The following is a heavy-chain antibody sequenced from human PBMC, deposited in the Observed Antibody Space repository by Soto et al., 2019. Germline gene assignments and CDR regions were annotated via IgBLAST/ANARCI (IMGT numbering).Heavy chain of an antibody. Sequence: SQIMSLTSTVSGGSISSGDYYWSWIRQPPGTGLEWIGYIYYSGSTYYNPSLKSRVTISVDTSKNQFSLKLSSVTAADTAAYYCARAQLVPPRHYYGMDVWAQGTTVTASS. CDR1: GGSISSGDYY. V-gene: IGHV4-30-4*08. CDR2: IYYSGST. J-gene: IGHJ6*02. CDR3: ARAQLVPPRHYYGMDV. D-gene: IGHD6-13*01.